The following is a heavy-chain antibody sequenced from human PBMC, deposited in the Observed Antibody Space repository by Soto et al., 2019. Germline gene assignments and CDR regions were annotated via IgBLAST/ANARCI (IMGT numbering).Heavy chain of an antibody. J-gene: IGHJ4*02. V-gene: IGHV1-18*04. CDR3: VRIVVVPAGGRTMDY. D-gene: IGHD2-15*01. CDR1: GYTFTNYD. CDR2: ISTYTGIT. Sequence: ASVKVSCKTSGYTFTNYDISWVRQAPGQGLEWMGWISTYTGITNYAQKFQGRVTMTADTSTSTAYMELRSLRSDDTAVYFCVRIVVVPAGGRTMDYWGQGTLVT.